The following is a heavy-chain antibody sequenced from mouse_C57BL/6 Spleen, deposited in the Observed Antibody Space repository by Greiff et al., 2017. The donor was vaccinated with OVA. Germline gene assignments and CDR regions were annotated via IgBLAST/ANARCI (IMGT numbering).Heavy chain of an antibody. CDR3: ATGFYWYFDV. CDR1: GYSITSGYY. Sequence: DVKLQESGPGLVKPSQSLSLTCSVTGYSITSGYYWNWIRQFPGNKLEWMGYISYDGSNNYNPSLKNRISITRDTSKNQFFLTLNSVTTEDTATYYCATGFYWYFDVWGTGTTVTVSS. V-gene: IGHV3-6*01. CDR2: ISYDGSN. D-gene: IGHD4-1*01. J-gene: IGHJ1*03.